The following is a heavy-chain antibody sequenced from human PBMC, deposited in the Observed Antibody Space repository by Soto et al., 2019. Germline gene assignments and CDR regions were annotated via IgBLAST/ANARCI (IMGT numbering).Heavy chain of an antibody. CDR3: ATDYGDFSEYFQH. CDR1: GGSFSGYY. J-gene: IGHJ1*01. D-gene: IGHD4-17*01. CDR2: INHSGST. V-gene: IGHV4-34*01. Sequence: QVQLQQWGAGLLKPSETLSLTCAVYGGSFSGYYWSWIRQPPGKGLEWIGEINHSGSTNYNPSLKGRVTISVDTSKNQFSLKLSSVTAADTAVYYCATDYGDFSEYFQHWGQGTLVTVSS.